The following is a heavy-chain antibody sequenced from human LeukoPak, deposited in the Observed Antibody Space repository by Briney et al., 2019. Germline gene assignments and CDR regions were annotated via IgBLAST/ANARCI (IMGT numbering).Heavy chain of an antibody. J-gene: IGHJ4*02. CDR2: IYYSGST. CDR3: IGGTAMGNYFDY. V-gene: IGHV4-39*01. Sequence: SETLSLTCTVSGGSISSSSYYWGWLRQPPGKGLEWIGSIYYSGSTYYNPSLKSRVTISVDTSKNQFSLKLSSVTAADTAVYYCIGGTAMGNYFDYWGQGTLVTVSS. CDR1: GGSISSSSYY. D-gene: IGHD5-18*01.